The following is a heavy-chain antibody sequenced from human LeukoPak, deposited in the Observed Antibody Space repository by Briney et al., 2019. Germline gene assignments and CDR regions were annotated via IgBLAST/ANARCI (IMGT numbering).Heavy chain of an antibody. J-gene: IGHJ5*02. Sequence: GGSLRLSCAGSGFTFNDYYMSWIRQAPGKGLEWLSYINIGGTNTHYADSVKGRFTISRDNAKKSLYLEMNNLRAEDTAVYYCATDGAGFYTWGQGVLVTVSS. CDR3: ATDGAGFYT. CDR1: GFTFNDYY. CDR2: INIGGTNT. V-gene: IGHV3-11*01.